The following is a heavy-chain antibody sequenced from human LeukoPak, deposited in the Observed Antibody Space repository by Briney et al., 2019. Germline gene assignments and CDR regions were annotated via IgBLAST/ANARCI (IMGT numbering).Heavy chain of an antibody. D-gene: IGHD6-19*01. CDR1: GYTFNSYA. CDR3: ARDMSSGWSFDY. V-gene: IGHV1-3*01. J-gene: IGHJ4*02. Sequence: ASVKVSCKASGYTFNSYAMHWVRQAPGQRHEWMGWFNAGNGNTKYSQKFQGRVTITRDTSASTAYMELSSLRSEDTAVYYCARDMSSGWSFDYWGQGTLVTVSS. CDR2: FNAGNGNT.